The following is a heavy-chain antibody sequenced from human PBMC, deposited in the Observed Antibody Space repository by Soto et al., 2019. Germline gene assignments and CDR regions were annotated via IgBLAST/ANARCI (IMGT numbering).Heavy chain of an antibody. Sequence: QVQLVQSGAEVKKPESSVKVSCKAPGGTFSTYAISWVRQAPGQGLEWMGGIIPMFGTANYAQRFQDRVTITADESTNTVYMEPRRLRSENTAVYFCASGIQLWLRRINNGYSGWGQGTLVTVSS. CDR1: GGTFSTYA. CDR3: ASGIQLWLRRINNGYSG. CDR2: IIPMFGTA. D-gene: IGHD5-18*01. V-gene: IGHV1-69*12. J-gene: IGHJ4*02.